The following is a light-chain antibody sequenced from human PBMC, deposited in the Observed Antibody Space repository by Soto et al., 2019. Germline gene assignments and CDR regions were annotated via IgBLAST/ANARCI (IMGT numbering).Light chain of an antibody. J-gene: IGKJ2*01. CDR1: QSISSY. V-gene: IGKV1-39*01. Sequence: DIQMTQSPASLSASVGDRVTITCRASQSISSYLNWYQQKPGKAPKVLIFAASLLQSGGPSRFSGSGSWTDFTLAINSLQPEDVATYYCQQGYCSPRTFGQGTKLDIK. CDR3: QQGYCSPRT. CDR2: AAS.